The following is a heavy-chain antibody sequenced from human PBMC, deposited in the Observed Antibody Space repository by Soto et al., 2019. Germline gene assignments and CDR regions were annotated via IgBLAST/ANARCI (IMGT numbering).Heavy chain of an antibody. CDR2: IYWDDDK. J-gene: IGHJ4*02. D-gene: IGHD3-10*01. V-gene: IGHV2-5*02. Sequence: QITLKESGPTLVKPTQTLTLTCTFSGFSLTTFGEGVGWIRQPPGKALEWLALIYWDDDKRYSQSLKSRLTIPNHTSKNQVVPSLTNMAPRHTATYYCAHRRHRMSGYFDYWGQGALVTVSS. CDR1: GFSLTTFGEG. CDR3: AHRRHRMSGYFDY.